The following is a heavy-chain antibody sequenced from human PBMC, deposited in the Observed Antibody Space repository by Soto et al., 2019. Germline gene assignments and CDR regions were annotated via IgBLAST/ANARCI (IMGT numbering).Heavy chain of an antibody. J-gene: IGHJ4*02. D-gene: IGHD2-15*01. CDR1: GGSFSGYY. CDR2: INHSEST. V-gene: IGHV4-34*01. Sequence: QVQLQQWGAGLLKPSETLSLTCAVYGGSFSGYYWSWIRQPPGKGLEWIGEINHSESTNYNPSLKSRVTISVDTSKNQFSLKLSSVTAADTAVYYCARFRYCSGGSCYSGYFDYWGQGTLVTVSS. CDR3: ARFRYCSGGSCYSGYFDY.